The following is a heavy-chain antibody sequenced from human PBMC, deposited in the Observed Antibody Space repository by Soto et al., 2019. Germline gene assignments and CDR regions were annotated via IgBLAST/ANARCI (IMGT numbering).Heavy chain of an antibody. D-gene: IGHD2-2*03. J-gene: IGHJ6*03. CDR1: GFTFSSYA. CDR2: ISGSGGST. V-gene: IGHV3-23*01. CDR3: AKFDMDIVVVPAANSDYYYYYMDV. Sequence: EVQLLESGGGLVQPGGSLRLSCAASGFTFSSYAMSWVRQAPGKGLEWVSAISGSGGSTYYADSVKGRFTISRDNSKNTLYLQMNSLRAEDTAVYYCAKFDMDIVVVPAANSDYYYYYMDVWGKGTTVTVS.